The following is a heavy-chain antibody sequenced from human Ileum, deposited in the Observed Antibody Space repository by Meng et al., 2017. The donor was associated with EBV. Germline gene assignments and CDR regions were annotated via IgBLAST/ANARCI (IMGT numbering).Heavy chain of an antibody. D-gene: IGHD1-26*01. CDR2: INPGSGNT. V-gene: IGHV1-3*01. CDR1: GYTFTGYA. J-gene: IGHJ4*02. CDR3: ARDGGFSVGATKYDY. Sequence: VHLLKSGVEVKEPGASIQSSCKASGYTFTGYAIHWVRQAPGQRLEWMGWINPGSGNTKYSQKFQGRVTITRDTSATTVYMDLSSLRSEDTAVFYCARDGGFSVGATKYDYWGQGALVTVSS.